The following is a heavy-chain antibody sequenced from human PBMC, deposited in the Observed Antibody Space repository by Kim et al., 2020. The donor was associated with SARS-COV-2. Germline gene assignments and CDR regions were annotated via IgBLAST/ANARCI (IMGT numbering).Heavy chain of an antibody. J-gene: IGHJ5*02. D-gene: IGHD3-10*01. CDR2: FYYSGST. Sequence: SETLSLTCTVSGGSISSSSYYWGWIRQPPGKGLEWIGSFYYSGSTYYNPSLQSRVTISVDTSKNQFSLKLSSVTAADAAVYYCARHQLLLWFGSGNWFDPWGQGTLVTVSS. CDR3: ARHQLLLWFGSGNWFDP. V-gene: IGHV4-39*01. CDR1: GGSISSSSYY.